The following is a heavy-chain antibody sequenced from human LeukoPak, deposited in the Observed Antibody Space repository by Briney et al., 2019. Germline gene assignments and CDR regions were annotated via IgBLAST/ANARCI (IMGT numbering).Heavy chain of an antibody. Sequence: SETPSLTCTVSGGSISSYYWSWIRQPPGKGLEWIGYIYYSGTTNYNPSLKSRVTISVDTSKNQFSLNLISVTAADTAVYFCARGRGGGGSSNNWFDPWGQGTLVTVSS. V-gene: IGHV4-59*12. CDR1: GGSISSYY. CDR2: IYYSGTT. CDR3: ARGRGGGGSSNNWFDP. J-gene: IGHJ5*02. D-gene: IGHD2-15*01.